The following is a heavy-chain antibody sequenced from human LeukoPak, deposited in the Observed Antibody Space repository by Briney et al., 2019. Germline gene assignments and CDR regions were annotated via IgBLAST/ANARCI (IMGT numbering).Heavy chain of an antibody. CDR3: AKEGVSVAATDYYYYYMDV. V-gene: IGHV3-23*01. CDR1: GFTFGDYA. CDR2: ISGSGGST. Sequence: GGSLRLSCTASGFTFGDYAMSWVRQAPGKGLEWVSAISGSGGSTYYADSVKGRFTISRDNSKNTLYLQMNSLRAEDTAVYYCAKEGVSVAATDYYYYYMDVWGKGTTVTISS. J-gene: IGHJ6*03. D-gene: IGHD2-15*01.